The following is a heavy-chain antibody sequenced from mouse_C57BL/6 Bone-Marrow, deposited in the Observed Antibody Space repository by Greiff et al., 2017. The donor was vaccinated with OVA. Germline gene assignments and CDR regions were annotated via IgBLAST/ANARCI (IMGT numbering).Heavy chain of an antibody. V-gene: IGHV1-59*01. CDR1: GYTFTSYW. J-gene: IGHJ4*01. CDR2: IDPSDSYT. CDR3: AGRYAMDY. Sequence: QVQLQQPGAELVRPGTSVKLSCKASGYTFTSYWMHWVKQRPGQGLEWIGVIDPSDSYTNYNQKFKGKATLTVDTSSSTAYMQLSSLTSEDSAVYYCAGRYAMDYWGQGTSVTVSS.